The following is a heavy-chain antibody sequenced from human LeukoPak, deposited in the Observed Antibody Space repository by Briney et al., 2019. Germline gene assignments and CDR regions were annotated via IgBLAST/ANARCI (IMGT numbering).Heavy chain of an antibody. CDR1: GFSFSSYA. J-gene: IGHJ5*02. D-gene: IGHD2-2*01. CDR3: AKGGYCSSSSCYYGWFEP. CDR2: TSAGGSST. Sequence: QPGGSLRLSSAASGFSFSSYAMHWVRQAPGKGLEWVSTTSAGGSSTYYADSVKGRFTISRDNSKNTFYLQMNSLRAEDTAAYYCAKGGYCSSSSCYYGWFEPWGQGTLVTVSS. V-gene: IGHV3-23*01.